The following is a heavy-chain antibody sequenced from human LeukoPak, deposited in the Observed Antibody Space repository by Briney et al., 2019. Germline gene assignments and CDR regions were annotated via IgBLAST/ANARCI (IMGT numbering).Heavy chain of an antibody. D-gene: IGHD6-6*01. CDR2: ISGSGGST. CDR3: AKGSSSSGYYYYYYGMDA. CDR1: GFTFSSYA. J-gene: IGHJ6*02. V-gene: IGHV3-23*01. Sequence: GGSLRLSCAASGFTFSSYAMSWVRQAPGKGLEWVSAISGSGGSTYYADSVKGRFTISRDNSKNTLYLQMNSLRAEDTAVYYCAKGSSSSGYYYYYYGMDAWGQGTTVTVSS.